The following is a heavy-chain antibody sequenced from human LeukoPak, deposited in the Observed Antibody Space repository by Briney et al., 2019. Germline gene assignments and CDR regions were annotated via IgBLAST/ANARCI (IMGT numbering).Heavy chain of an antibody. CDR1: GFTFSSYW. D-gene: IGHD2-21*02. CDR3: VRAPHIVVVTAMAFDY. V-gene: IGHV3-7*03. J-gene: IGHJ4*02. Sequence: GGSLRLSCAASGFTFSSYWMSWVRQAPGKGLEWVANIKQDGSEKYYVDSVNGRFTISRDNAKNSLYLQMNSLRAEDTAVYYCVRAPHIVVVTAMAFDYWGQGTLVTVSS. CDR2: IKQDGSEK.